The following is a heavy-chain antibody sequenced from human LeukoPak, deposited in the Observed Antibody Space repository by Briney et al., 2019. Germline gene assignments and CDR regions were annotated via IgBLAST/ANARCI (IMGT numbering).Heavy chain of an antibody. Sequence: ASVKVSCKGSRYTFTSYYMHWVRQAPGQGLEWMGIINPSCGSTSYAQKFQGRVTMSRDTSTSTVYMELSSLRSEDTAVYYCAREANYYDSSGPEFDYWGQGTLVTVCS. D-gene: IGHD3-22*01. CDR3: AREANYYDSSGPEFDY. V-gene: IGHV1-46*01. J-gene: IGHJ4*02. CDR1: RYTFTSYY. CDR2: INPSCGST.